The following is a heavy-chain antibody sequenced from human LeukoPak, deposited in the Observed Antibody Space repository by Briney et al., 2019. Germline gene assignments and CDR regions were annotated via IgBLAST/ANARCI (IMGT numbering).Heavy chain of an antibody. Sequence: PGASVKVSCKASGGTFSKYAIGWVRQAPGQGLEWMGRIIPILDMANYSPKFHGRVAITADKSTSTAYMELRSLRSDDTAVYYCAKTMGAIDHDYWGQGTLVTVSS. CDR3: AKTMGAIDHDY. J-gene: IGHJ4*02. CDR2: IIPILDMA. D-gene: IGHD1-26*01. CDR1: GGTFSKYA. V-gene: IGHV1-69*04.